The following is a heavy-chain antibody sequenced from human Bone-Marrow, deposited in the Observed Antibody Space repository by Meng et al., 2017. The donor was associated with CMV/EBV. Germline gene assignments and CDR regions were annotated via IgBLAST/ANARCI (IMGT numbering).Heavy chain of an antibody. CDR3: ARDLWVLEDTAMVSNYYYYYGMDV. J-gene: IGHJ6*02. D-gene: IGHD5-18*01. V-gene: IGHV3-7*01. CDR1: GFTFNSYW. Sequence: GESLKISCAASGFTFNSYWMSWVRQAPGKGLEWVANIKQDGSEKYYVDSVKGRFTISRDNAKNSLYLQMNSLRAEDTAVYYCARDLWVLEDTAMVSNYYYYYGMDVWGQGTTVTVSS. CDR2: IKQDGSEK.